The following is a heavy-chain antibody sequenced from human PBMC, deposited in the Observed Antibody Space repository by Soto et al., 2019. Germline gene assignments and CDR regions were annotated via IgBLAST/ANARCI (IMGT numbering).Heavy chain of an antibody. Sequence: SETLSLTCTVSGGSISSYYWSWIRQPPGKGLEWIGYIYYSGSTNYNPSLKSRVTISVDTSKNQFSLKLSSVTAADTAVYYCAKWLVVAAIYDYYYGMDVWGQGTTVTVSS. CDR2: IYYSGST. J-gene: IGHJ6*02. CDR3: AKWLVVAAIYDYYYGMDV. CDR1: GGSISSYY. V-gene: IGHV4-59*01. D-gene: IGHD2-15*01.